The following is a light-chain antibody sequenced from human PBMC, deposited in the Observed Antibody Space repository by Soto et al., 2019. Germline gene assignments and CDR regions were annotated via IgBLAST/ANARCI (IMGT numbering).Light chain of an antibody. V-gene: IGLV2-14*03. CDR1: SRDIGTYDY. Sequence: QSALTQPASVSGSPGQSITISFTGTSRDIGTYDYVSWHQQHPGKAPKLIIYDVAHRPSGVSPRFSGSKSGDTASLTISGLQAEDEADYYCSLFTTSGSHVVFGGGTKLTVL. CDR3: SLFTTSGSHVV. CDR2: DVA. J-gene: IGLJ2*01.